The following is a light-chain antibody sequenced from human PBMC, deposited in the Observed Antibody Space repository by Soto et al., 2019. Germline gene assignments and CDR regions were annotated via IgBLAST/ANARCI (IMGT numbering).Light chain of an antibody. CDR1: QSVSSSY. CDR2: GAS. V-gene: IGKV3-20*01. CDR3: QQYGSSRT. Sequence: EIVLTQSPDTLSLSPGERATLSCRASQSVSSSYLAWYQQKPGQAPRLLIYGASSRATGIPDRFSGSGSGTDFTLTSNRLEPKDVAVYYWQQYGSSRTFGQGTKVEIK. J-gene: IGKJ1*01.